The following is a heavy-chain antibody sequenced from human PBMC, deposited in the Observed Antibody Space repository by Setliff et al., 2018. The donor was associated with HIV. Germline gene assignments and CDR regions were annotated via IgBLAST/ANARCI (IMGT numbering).Heavy chain of an antibody. D-gene: IGHD3-22*01. J-gene: IGHJ4*02. CDR3: AQTVYYDSSGYYPYDY. V-gene: IGHV2-70*11. Sequence: SGPTLVNPTQTLSLTCTFSGFSLITSGVGVGWIRQPPGKALEWLARIDWDDDKYYSTSLKTRLTISKDTSKNQVVLTMTNMDPVDTATYYCAQTVYYDSSGYYPYDYWGQGTLVTVSS. CDR2: IDWDDDK. CDR1: GFSLITSGVG.